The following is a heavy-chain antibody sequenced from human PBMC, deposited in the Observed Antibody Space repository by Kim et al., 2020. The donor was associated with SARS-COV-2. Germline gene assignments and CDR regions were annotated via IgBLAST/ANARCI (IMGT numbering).Heavy chain of an antibody. CDR2: IKQDGSEK. Sequence: GGSLRLSCAASGFTFSRNWMSWVRQAPGKGLEWVANIKQDGSEKYYVDSVKGRFTISRDNAKNSLYLQMNTLSAEDTAVYYCARLSPLYTYYYDSSGFRDYWGQGTLVTVSS. CDR1: GFTFSRNW. J-gene: IGHJ4*02. V-gene: IGHV3-7*03. D-gene: IGHD3-22*01. CDR3: ARLSPLYTYYYDSSGFRDY.